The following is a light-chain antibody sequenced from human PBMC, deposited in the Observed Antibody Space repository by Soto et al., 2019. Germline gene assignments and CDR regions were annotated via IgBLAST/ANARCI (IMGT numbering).Light chain of an antibody. J-gene: IGLJ1*01. V-gene: IGLV1-44*01. CDR2: TNN. CDR1: SSSIGSNT. CDR3: GSWDSSLSAYV. Sequence: QSALTQPPSASGTPGQRVTISCSGSSSSIGSNTVNWYQHLPGTAPKLLIYTNNQRPSGVPDRFSGSKSGTSASLAISGLQSGDEADYYCGSWDSSLSAYVFGTGTKVTVL.